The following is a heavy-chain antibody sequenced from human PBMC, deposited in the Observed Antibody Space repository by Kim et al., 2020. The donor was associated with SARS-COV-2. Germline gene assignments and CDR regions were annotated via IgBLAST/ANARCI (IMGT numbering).Heavy chain of an antibody. J-gene: IGHJ4*02. Sequence: GGSLRLSCAASGFTFSSYAMHWVRQAPGKGLEWVAVISYDGSNKYYADSVKGRFTISRDNSKNTLYLQMNSLRAEDTAVYYCAREPYSSSWDYWGQGTLV. CDR3: AREPYSSSWDY. D-gene: IGHD6-13*01. CDR2: ISYDGSNK. CDR1: GFTFSSYA. V-gene: IGHV3-30*04.